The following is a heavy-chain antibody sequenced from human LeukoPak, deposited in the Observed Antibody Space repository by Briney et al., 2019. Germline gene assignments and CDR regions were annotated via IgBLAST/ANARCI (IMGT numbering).Heavy chain of an antibody. CDR2: ISYDGSNK. Sequence: PGGSLRLSCAASGFTFSSYAMHWVRQAPGKGLEWVAVISYDGSNKYYADSVKGRFTISRDNSKNTLYLQMNSLRAEDTAVYYCARDEGDYLHPNYYYGMDVWGQGTTVTVSS. D-gene: IGHD2-21*01. V-gene: IGHV3-30-3*01. CDR3: ARDEGDYLHPNYYYGMDV. J-gene: IGHJ6*02. CDR1: GFTFSSYA.